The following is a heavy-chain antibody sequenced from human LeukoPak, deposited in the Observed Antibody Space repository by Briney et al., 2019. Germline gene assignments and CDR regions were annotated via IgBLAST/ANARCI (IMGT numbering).Heavy chain of an antibody. V-gene: IGHV3-21*01. J-gene: IGHJ6*03. CDR3: ARVRLVRWHYYYYMDV. Sequence: GGSLRLSCAASGFTFSSYSMNWVRQAPGKGLEWVSSISSSSNYIYYADSVKGRFTISRDNAKNSLYLQMDSLRAEDTAVYYCARVRLVRWHYYYYMDVWGKGTTVTVSS. CDR1: GFTFSSYS. CDR2: ISSSSNYI. D-gene: IGHD6-19*01.